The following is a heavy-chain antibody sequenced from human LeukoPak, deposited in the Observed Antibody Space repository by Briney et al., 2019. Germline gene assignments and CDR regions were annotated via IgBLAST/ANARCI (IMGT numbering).Heavy chain of an antibody. V-gene: IGHV5-51*01. CDR2: IYPGDSDT. CDR3: VRRAYCGGDCYLDY. Sequence: GESLKISCKGSGYSFSSYWIGWVRQMPGKGLEWMGMIYPGDSDTRYSPSFQGQVTISADKSISTAYLQWSSLKASDTAMYYCVRRAYCGGDCYLDYWGQGTLVTVSS. CDR1: GYSFSSYW. D-gene: IGHD2-21*02. J-gene: IGHJ4*02.